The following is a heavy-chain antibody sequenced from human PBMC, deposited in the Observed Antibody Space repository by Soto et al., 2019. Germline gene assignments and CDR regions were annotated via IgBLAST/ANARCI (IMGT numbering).Heavy chain of an antibody. CDR1: GFTLGNYW. CDR3: ASARHIGP. Sequence: QPGGSLRLSCAASGFTLGNYWMSWVRQAPGKGPEWVANIKQDGSERNYVDSVKGRFTISRDNAENSLYLQMNSLRVEDTGVYYCASARHIGPWGQGTLVTVSS. J-gene: IGHJ5*02. D-gene: IGHD2-21*01. CDR2: IKQDGSER. V-gene: IGHV3-7*01.